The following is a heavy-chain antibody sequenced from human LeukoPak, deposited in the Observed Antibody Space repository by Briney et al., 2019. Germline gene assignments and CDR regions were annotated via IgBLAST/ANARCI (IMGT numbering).Heavy chain of an antibody. V-gene: IGHV1-24*01. Sequence: ASVKVSCKVSGYTLTELSMHWVRQAPGKGLEWMGGFDPEDGETIYAQKFQGRVTMTEDTSTDTAYMELSSLRSEDTAVYYCATFWGAKRNWNYAEFDYWGQGTLVTVSS. CDR3: ATFWGAKRNWNYAEFDY. CDR1: GYTLTELS. CDR2: FDPEDGET. J-gene: IGHJ4*02. D-gene: IGHD1-7*01.